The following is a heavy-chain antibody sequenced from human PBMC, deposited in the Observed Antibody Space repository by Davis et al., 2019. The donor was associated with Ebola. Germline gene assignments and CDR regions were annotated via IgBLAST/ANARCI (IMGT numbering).Heavy chain of an antibody. CDR1: GFTFTNVW. Sequence: GESLKISCAASGFTFTNVWMNWVRQAPGKGLEWVSSISSSSSYIYYADSVKGRFTISRDNAKNSLYLQMNSLRAEDTAVYYCARGDYDFWSGYWPQGDYWGQGTLVTVSS. V-gene: IGHV3-21*01. CDR3: ARGDYDFWSGYWPQGDY. D-gene: IGHD3-3*01. CDR2: ISSSSSYI. J-gene: IGHJ4*02.